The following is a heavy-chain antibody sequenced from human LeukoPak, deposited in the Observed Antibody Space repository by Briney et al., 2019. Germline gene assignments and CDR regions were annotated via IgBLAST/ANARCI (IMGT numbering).Heavy chain of an antibody. Sequence: SETLSLTCTVSGGSIGSFYWSWIRQPPGKGLEWIGYIYYTGTTNYHPSLKSRVTISIDTSKNQLSLKLSSATAADTAMYYCVREQRSYDFSSAFYIAHGMDVWGQGTPVTVSS. D-gene: IGHD3-3*01. CDR1: GGSIGSFY. J-gene: IGHJ6*02. CDR3: VREQRSYDFSSAFYIAHGMDV. CDR2: IYYTGTT. V-gene: IGHV4-59*01.